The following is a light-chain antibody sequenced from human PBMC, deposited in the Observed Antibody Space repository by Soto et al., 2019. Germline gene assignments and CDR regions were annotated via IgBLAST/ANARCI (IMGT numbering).Light chain of an antibody. J-gene: IGLJ3*02. CDR1: SGHSSHA. CDR2: VDSDGSH. Sequence: QSVLTQLPSASASLGASVKLTCTLSSGHSSHAIAWHQQQPDKGPRFLMKVDSDGSHITGDGIPDRFSGSSSGTERYLIISSLQSEDDGDYYCQTWGTGIRVFGGGTQLTVL. V-gene: IGLV4-69*01. CDR3: QTWGTGIRV.